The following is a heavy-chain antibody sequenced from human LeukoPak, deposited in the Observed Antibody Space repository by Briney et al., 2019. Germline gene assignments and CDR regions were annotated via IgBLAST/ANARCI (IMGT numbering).Heavy chain of an antibody. D-gene: IGHD1-7*01. CDR1: GFTFSSYS. CDR2: ISSTSNYI. Sequence: GGSLRLSCAASGFTFSSYSMNWVRQAPGKGLEWVASISSTSNYIYYANSVKGRFTISRDNAKNSLYLQMNSLRAEDTAVYYCARVGGGTTSFDYWGQGTLVTVSS. V-gene: IGHV3-21*01. J-gene: IGHJ4*02. CDR3: ARVGGGTTSFDY.